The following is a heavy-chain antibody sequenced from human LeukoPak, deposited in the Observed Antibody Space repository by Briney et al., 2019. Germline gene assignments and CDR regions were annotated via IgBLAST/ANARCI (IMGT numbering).Heavy chain of an antibody. V-gene: IGHV3-53*01. Sequence: PGGSLRLSGAASGFTVSSIYMSWVRQAPGKGLEWVSVIYSGGSTYYADSVKGRFTISRVNSQNTLYLQMNSLRAEDTAVYYCARGYYDFGSAYSPADYWGQGTLVTVSS. D-gene: IGHD3-3*01. J-gene: IGHJ4*02. CDR3: ARGYYDFGSAYSPADY. CDR2: IYSGGST. CDR1: GFTVSSIY.